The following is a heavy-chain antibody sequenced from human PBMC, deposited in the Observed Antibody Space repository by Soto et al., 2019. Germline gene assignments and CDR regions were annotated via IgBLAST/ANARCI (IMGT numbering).Heavy chain of an antibody. J-gene: IGHJ5*02. D-gene: IGHD2-2*01. CDR2: INSDGSGT. CDR3: ARGEVYAFYP. V-gene: IGHV3-74*01. CDR1: GFTFSTYW. Sequence: VQLVESGGGVVQPGGSLRLSCAASGFTFSTYWMHWVRQDTGKGLVWVSRINSDGSGTDYADSVKGRFTISRDNAKITLNVQMDSLWGEDAGVYYCARGEVYAFYPWRQGVLVAVSS.